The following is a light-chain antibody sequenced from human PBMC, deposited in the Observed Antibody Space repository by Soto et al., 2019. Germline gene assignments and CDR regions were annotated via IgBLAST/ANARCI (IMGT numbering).Light chain of an antibody. J-gene: IGKJ1*01. CDR1: QSVGSSF. V-gene: IGKV3-20*01. CDR2: GAS. Sequence: EIVLTQSPGTLSLSPGERATLSCRASQSVGSSFLAWFQHKPGQAPRLLIYGASSRATGIPDRFSGSGSGIDFTLSISRLEPEDFAVYYCHQYGSSQTFGQGTKVEIK. CDR3: HQYGSSQT.